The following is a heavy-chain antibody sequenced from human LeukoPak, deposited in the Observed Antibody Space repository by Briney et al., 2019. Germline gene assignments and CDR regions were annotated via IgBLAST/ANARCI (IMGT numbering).Heavy chain of an antibody. CDR3: ARGSFSADAPLVLDYFHH. V-gene: IGHV1-2*02. D-gene: IGHD5-18*01. Sequence: ASVKVSCKASGYTFTGYYIHWVRQAPGQGLEWMGWINPNSGGTNYAQKFQSRVTMTRDTSISTAYMELSRLRADDTAVYYCARGSFSADAPLVLDYFHHWGQGTLVTDSS. CDR2: INPNSGGT. J-gene: IGHJ1*01. CDR1: GYTFTGYY.